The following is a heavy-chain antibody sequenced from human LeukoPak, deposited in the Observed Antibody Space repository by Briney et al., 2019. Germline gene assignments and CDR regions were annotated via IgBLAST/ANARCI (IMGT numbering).Heavy chain of an antibody. V-gene: IGHV3-33*06. CDR2: IWYDGSNK. Sequence: PGGSLRLSCAASGFTFSSYGMHWVRQAPGKGLEWVAVIWYDGSNKYYADSVKGRFTISRDNSKNTPYLQMNSLRAEDTAVYYCAKDSTGAYCSSTSCYPYFDYWGQGTLVTVSS. D-gene: IGHD2-2*01. CDR3: AKDSTGAYCSSTSCYPYFDY. CDR1: GFTFSSYG. J-gene: IGHJ4*02.